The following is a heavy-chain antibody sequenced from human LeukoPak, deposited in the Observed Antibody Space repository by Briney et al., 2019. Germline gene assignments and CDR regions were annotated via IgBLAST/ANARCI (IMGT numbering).Heavy chain of an antibody. Sequence: GGSLRLSCAASGFTFSSYTMHWVPQAPGKGLEWVAVISYDGSNKFYADSVKGRFTISRDNSKNTLFLQMNSLRPEDTALYYCARDYTVVKAFDIWGQGTMVTVSS. CDR3: ARDYTVVKAFDI. J-gene: IGHJ3*02. D-gene: IGHD4-23*01. V-gene: IGHV3-30*04. CDR2: ISYDGSNK. CDR1: GFTFSSYT.